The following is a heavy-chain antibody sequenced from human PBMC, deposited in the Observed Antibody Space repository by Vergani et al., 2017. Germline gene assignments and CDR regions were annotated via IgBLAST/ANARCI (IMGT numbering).Heavy chain of an antibody. CDR1: GFTFSSYW. CDR3: ARDRHYYDSSGYDY. Sequence: EVQLVESGGGLVQPGGSLRLSCAASGFTFSSYWMSWVRQAPGKGLEWVANIKQDGSETYYVDSVKGRVTSSRDHAKNSLYLQMNSLRAEDTAVYYCARDRHYYDSSGYDYWGQGTLVTVSS. D-gene: IGHD3-22*01. CDR2: IKQDGSET. J-gene: IGHJ4*02. V-gene: IGHV3-7*01.